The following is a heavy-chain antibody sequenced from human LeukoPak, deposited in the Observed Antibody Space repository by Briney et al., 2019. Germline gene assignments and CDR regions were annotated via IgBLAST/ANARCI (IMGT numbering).Heavy chain of an antibody. J-gene: IGHJ2*01. CDR1: GFTFSSYA. D-gene: IGHD3-10*01. CDR2: ISGSGGST. V-gene: IGHV3-23*01. CDR3: AKEAGDYYGSGRPYWYFDL. Sequence: QSGGSLRLSCAASGFTFSSYAMSWVRQAPGKGLEWVSAISGSGGSTYYADSVKGRFTISRDNSKNTLYLQMNSLRAEDTAVYYCAKEAGDYYGSGRPYWYFDLWGRGTLVTVSS.